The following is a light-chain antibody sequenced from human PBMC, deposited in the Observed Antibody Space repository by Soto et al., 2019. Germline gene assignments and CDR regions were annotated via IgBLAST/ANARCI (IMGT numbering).Light chain of an antibody. CDR2: GAS. CDR3: QQYGSSPVAT. J-gene: IGKJ1*01. Sequence: EIVLTQSPGTLSLSPGERATLSCRASQSVSSSYLAWYQQKPGQAPRLLIYGASSRATGIPDRFSGNGSGTDFTLTVSRLEPKDFAVYYCQQYGSSPVATFGQGTKGEIK. V-gene: IGKV3-20*01. CDR1: QSVSSSY.